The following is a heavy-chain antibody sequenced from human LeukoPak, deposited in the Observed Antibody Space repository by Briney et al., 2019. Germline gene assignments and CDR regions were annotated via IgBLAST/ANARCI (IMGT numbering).Heavy chain of an antibody. Sequence: SETLSLTCAVYGGSFSGYYWSWIRQPPGKGLEWIGEINHSGSTNYNPSLKSRVTISVDTSKNQFSLKLSSVTAADTAVYYCARGHRGGKCGDYVYYYYGMDVWGQGTTVTVSS. CDR3: ARGHRGGKCGDYVYYYYGMDV. CDR1: GGSFSGYY. J-gene: IGHJ6*02. V-gene: IGHV4-34*01. CDR2: INHSGST. D-gene: IGHD4-17*01.